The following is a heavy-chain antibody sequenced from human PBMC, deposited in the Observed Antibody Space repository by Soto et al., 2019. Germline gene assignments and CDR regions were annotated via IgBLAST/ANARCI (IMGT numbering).Heavy chain of an antibody. D-gene: IGHD2-2*01. CDR1: CGSISSYY. J-gene: IGHJ6*02. CDR2: IYYSGST. V-gene: IGHV4-59*01. CDR3: ARGVPRYCSSTSCYGAYYYYGMDV. Sequence: SETLSLTCTVSCGSISSYYWSWIRQPPGKGLEWIGYIYYSGSTNYNPSLKSRVTISVDTSKNQFSLKLSSVTAADTAVYYCARGVPRYCSSTSCYGAYYYYGMDVWGQGTTVTVSS.